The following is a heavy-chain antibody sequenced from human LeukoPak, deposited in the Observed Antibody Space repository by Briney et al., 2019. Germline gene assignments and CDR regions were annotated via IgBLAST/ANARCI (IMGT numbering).Heavy chain of an antibody. CDR2: MNPNSGNT. CDR3: ARTTFYYYGMDV. V-gene: IGHV1-8*01. J-gene: IGHJ6*02. D-gene: IGHD3-16*01. Sequence: GASVKVSCKASGYTFTSYDINWVRQATGQGLEWMGWMNPNSGNTGYAQKFQGRVTMTRNTSISTAYMELSSLRSEDTAVYYCARTTFYYYGMDVRGQGTTVTVSS. CDR1: GYTFTSYD.